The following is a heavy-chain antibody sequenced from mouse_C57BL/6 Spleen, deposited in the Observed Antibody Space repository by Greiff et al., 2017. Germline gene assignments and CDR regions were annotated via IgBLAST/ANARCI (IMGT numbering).Heavy chain of an antibody. CDR3: ARGQVYYDYDGFAY. D-gene: IGHD2-4*01. CDR2: IHPNSGST. V-gene: IGHV1-64*01. J-gene: IGHJ3*01. Sequence: VQLQQPGAELVKPGASVKLSCKASGYTFTSYWMHWVKQRPGQGLEWIGMIHPNSGSTNYNEKFKSKATLTVDKSSSTAYMQLSSLTYEDSAVYYCARGQVYYDYDGFAYWGQGTLVTVSA. CDR1: GYTFTSYW.